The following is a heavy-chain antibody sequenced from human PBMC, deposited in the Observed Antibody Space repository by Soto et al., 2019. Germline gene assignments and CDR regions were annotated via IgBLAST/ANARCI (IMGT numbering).Heavy chain of an antibody. CDR1: GESISSGGYY. J-gene: IGHJ4*02. CDR2: IYDSESA. CDR3: ARASSSSSAADY. V-gene: IGHV4-31*03. D-gene: IGHD6-6*01. Sequence: PSETLSLTCNVSGESISSGGYYWSWIRHHPGKGLGWIGYIYDSESAYYNPSLKSRVIISMDTSKNHFAMRLSSVTAADTTVYYCARASSSSSAADYWGQGTLVTVSS.